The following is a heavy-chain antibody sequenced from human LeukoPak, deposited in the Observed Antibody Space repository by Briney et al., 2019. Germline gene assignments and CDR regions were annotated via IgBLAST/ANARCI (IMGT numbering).Heavy chain of an antibody. Sequence: PSETLSLTCTVSGGSISSSSYYWGWIRQPPGKGLEWIGSIYYSGSTYYNPSLKSRVTISVDTSKNQFSLKLSSVTAADTAVYYCATNADSSGQNYWYFDLWGRGTLVTVSS. J-gene: IGHJ2*01. CDR1: GGSISSSSYY. CDR3: ATNADSSGQNYWYFDL. CDR2: IYYSGST. D-gene: IGHD6-19*01. V-gene: IGHV4-39*07.